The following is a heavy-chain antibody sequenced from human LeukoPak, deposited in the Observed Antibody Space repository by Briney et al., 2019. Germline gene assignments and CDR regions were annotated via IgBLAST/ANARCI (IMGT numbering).Heavy chain of an antibody. CDR2: ISAYNGHT. Sequence: ASVKVSCKASGYTFTSYGISWVRQAPGQGLEWMGWISAYNGHTNYAQKLQGRVTMTTDTSTSTAYMELRSLRSDDTAVYYCARVEPYYYDSSGYYYVLDYWGQGTLVTVSS. D-gene: IGHD3-22*01. J-gene: IGHJ4*02. V-gene: IGHV1-18*01. CDR3: ARVEPYYYDSSGYYYVLDY. CDR1: GYTFTSYG.